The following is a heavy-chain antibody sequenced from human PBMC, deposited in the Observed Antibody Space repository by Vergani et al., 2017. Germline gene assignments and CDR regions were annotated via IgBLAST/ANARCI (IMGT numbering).Heavy chain of an antibody. CDR1: GFTFSDFA. CDR3: AKGGFCTSASCQDAFDV. D-gene: IGHD2-2*01. CDR2: ISYDGNGK. J-gene: IGHJ3*01. Sequence: QVELVESGGGVVQPGGSLRLSCAASGFTFSDFAMHWLRQAPGKGPEWVALISYDGNGKYNGDSLKGQFTISRDNSKNTLFLQMSNLQIDDTAVYYCAKGGFCTSASCQDAFDVWGRGTQVIVSS. V-gene: IGHV3-30*18.